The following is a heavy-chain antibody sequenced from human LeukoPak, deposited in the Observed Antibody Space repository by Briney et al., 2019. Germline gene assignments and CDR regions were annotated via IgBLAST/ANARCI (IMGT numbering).Heavy chain of an antibody. CDR2: IWYDGSNK. J-gene: IGHJ6*03. CDR1: GFNYSSYG. Sequence: PGGSLRLSCAASGFNYSSYGMHGLHQAPGKGLEWVAVIWYDGSNKYYADSVKGRFTKSRDHSKHTLYLQMNSLRGEDRAVYYWAKDGEVATIGYYYYYYMDIWGKGTTVTVSS. D-gene: IGHD5-12*01. V-gene: IGHV3-33*06. CDR3: AKDGEVATIGYYYYYYMDI.